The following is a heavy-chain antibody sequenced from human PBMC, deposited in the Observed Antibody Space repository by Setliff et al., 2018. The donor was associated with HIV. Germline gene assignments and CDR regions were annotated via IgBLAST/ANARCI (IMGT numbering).Heavy chain of an antibody. V-gene: IGHV1-18*01. CDR3: ARAVSTLIRGVTLNHFYYIDV. J-gene: IGHJ6*03. Sequence: ASVKVSCKASGYNFFSYGISWVRQAPGQGLEWMGWISTFDGNTDYAQNVQDRVTMTTDTSTSTVYMELSSLTHEDTAIYFCARAVSTLIRGVTLNHFYYIDVWGTGTTVPSP. CDR1: GYNFFSYG. CDR2: ISTFDGNT. D-gene: IGHD3-10*01.